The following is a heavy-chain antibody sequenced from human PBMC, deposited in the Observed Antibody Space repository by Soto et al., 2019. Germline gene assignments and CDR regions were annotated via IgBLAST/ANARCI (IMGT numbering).Heavy chain of an antibody. J-gene: IGHJ6*02. CDR3: TTGWFGEFYYYGMDV. D-gene: IGHD3-10*01. CDR1: GFTFSNAW. CDR2: IKSKTDGGTT. Sequence: EVQLVESGGGLVKPGGSLRLSCAASGFTFSNAWMNWVRQAPGKGLEWVGRIKSKTDGGTTDYAAPVKGRFTISRDDSKNTLYLQMNSLKTADTAVYYCTTGWFGEFYYYGMDVWGQGTTVTVSS. V-gene: IGHV3-15*07.